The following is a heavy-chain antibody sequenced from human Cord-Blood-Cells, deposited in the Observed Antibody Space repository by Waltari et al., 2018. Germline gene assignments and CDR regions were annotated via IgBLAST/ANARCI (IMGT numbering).Heavy chain of an antibody. Sequence: QVQLQQSGPGLVKPSQTLSLTCAISGDSVSSNSAAWNLIRTSPSRGLEWLGRTYYRSKWYNDYAVSVKSRITINPDTSKNQFSLQLNSVTPEDTAVYYCARVAGYSSGWYRGYFDYWGQGTLVTVSS. CDR1: GDSVSSNSAA. J-gene: IGHJ4*02. D-gene: IGHD6-19*01. V-gene: IGHV6-1*01. CDR2: TYYRSKWYN. CDR3: ARVAGYSSGWYRGYFDY.